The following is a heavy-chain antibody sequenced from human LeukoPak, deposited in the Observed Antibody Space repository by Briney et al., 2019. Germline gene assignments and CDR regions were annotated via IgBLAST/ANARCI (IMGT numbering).Heavy chain of an antibody. CDR1: GFTFSSYG. CDR2: LWYDGSNK. CDR3: AREGQAVVVTPFFDY. D-gene: IGHD2-21*02. J-gene: IGHJ4*02. V-gene: IGHV3-33*01. Sequence: GGSLRLSRAASGFTFSSYGMHWVRQAPGKGLEWVAVLWYDGSNKYYADSVKGRFTISRDNSKNTLYLQMNSLRAEDTAVYYCAREGQAVVVTPFFDYWGQGTLVTVSS.